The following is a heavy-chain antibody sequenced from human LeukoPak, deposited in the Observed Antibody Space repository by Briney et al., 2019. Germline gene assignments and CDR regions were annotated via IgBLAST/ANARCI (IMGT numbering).Heavy chain of an antibody. CDR2: IYYSGST. CDR1: GGYISSYY. CDR3: ASSSWYGKLDY. V-gene: IGHV4-59*08. D-gene: IGHD6-13*01. J-gene: IGHJ4*02. Sequence: SETLSLTCTVSGGYISSYYWSWIRQPPGKGLEWIGYIYYSGSTNYNPSLKSRVTISVDTSKNQFSLKLSSVTAADTAVYYCASSSWYGKLDYWGQGTLVTVSS.